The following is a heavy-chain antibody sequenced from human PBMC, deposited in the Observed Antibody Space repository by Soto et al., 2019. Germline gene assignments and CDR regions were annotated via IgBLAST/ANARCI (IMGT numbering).Heavy chain of an antibody. CDR3: ARDPRGSSSGWKYFDY. D-gene: IGHD6-19*01. CDR1: GGSISSYY. J-gene: IGHJ4*02. V-gene: IGHV4-59*01. CDR2: IYYSGST. Sequence: SETLSLTCTVSGGSISSYYWSWIRQPPGKGLEWIGYIYYSGSTNYNPSLKSRVTISVDTSKNQFSLKLSSVTAADTAVYYCARDPRGSSSGWKYFDYWGQGTLVTVSS.